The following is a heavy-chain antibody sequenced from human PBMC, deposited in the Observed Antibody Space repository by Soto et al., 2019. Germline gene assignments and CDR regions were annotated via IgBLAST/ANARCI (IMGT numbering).Heavy chain of an antibody. CDR2: IYHSGST. V-gene: IGHV4-30-2*01. Sequence: SETLSLTCAVSGGSISSGGYSWSWIRQPPGKGLEWIGYIYHSGSTYYNPSLKSRVTISVDTSKNQFSLKLSSVTAADTAVYYCARGFSGVPAAYDYWGQGALVTVSS. CDR3: ARGFSGVPAAYDY. J-gene: IGHJ4*02. CDR1: GGSISSGGYS. D-gene: IGHD2-2*01.